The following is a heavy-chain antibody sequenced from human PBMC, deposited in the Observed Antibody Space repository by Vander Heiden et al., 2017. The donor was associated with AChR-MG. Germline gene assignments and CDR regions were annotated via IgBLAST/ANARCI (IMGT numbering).Heavy chain of an antibody. CDR1: GGSFRGYY. V-gene: IGHV4-34*01. CDR2: LNHSGST. CDR3: ARGFRGLFYYSYGKDV. J-gene: IGHJ6*04. D-gene: IGHD3-10*01. Sequence: QVQLQQWGAGLWKPSETRSLTCAVYGGSFRGYYWRWVRQPHGKGLECIGELNHSGSTNSNPSLNSRVTISVDTSKNQFSLKLSSVTAADPAVYYCARGFRGLFYYSYGKDVWVEGSTVDVSS.